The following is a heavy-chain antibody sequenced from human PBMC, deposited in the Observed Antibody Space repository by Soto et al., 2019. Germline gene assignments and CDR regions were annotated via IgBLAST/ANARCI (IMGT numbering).Heavy chain of an antibody. V-gene: IGHV3-7*01. CDR1: GFTFSSYW. CDR3: ARWPGIAAAGDYYYYGMDV. CDR2: IKQDGSEK. Sequence: VGSLRLSCAASGFTFSSYWMSWVRQAPGKGLEWVANIKQDGSEKYYVDSVKGRFTISRDNAKNSLYLQMNSLRAEDTAVYYCARWPGIAAAGDYYYYGMDVWGQGTTVTVSS. J-gene: IGHJ6*02. D-gene: IGHD6-13*01.